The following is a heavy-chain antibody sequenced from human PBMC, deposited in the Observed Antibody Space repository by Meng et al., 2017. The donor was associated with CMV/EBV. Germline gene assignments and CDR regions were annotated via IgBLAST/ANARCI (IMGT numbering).Heavy chain of an antibody. J-gene: IGHJ4*02. Sequence: QESSPGLVKPSAALSLTCTVSCGSISSYYWSWIRQPAGKGLEWIARIYTSGSTNYNPSLKSRVTMSVDKSKNQFSLKLSSVTAADTAVYYCARGSYYRYVIDYWGQGTLVTVSS. CDR1: CGSISSYY. CDR3: ARGSYYRYVIDY. CDR2: IYTSGST. V-gene: IGHV4-4*07. D-gene: IGHD2-21*01.